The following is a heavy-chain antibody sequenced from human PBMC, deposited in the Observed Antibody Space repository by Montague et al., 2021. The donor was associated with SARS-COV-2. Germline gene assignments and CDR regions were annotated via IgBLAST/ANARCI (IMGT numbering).Heavy chain of an antibody. D-gene: IGHD5-24*01. CDR1: GFTFSSYS. J-gene: IGHJ6*02. CDR2: ISSSSSTI. V-gene: IGHV3-48*02. CDR3: ARDRWDRNGMDV. Sequence: SLRPSCAASGFTFSSYSMNWVRQAPGKGLEWVSYISSSSSTIYYADSVKGRFTISRDNAKNSLYLQMNSLRDEDTAVYYCARDRWDRNGMDVWGQGTTVTVSS.